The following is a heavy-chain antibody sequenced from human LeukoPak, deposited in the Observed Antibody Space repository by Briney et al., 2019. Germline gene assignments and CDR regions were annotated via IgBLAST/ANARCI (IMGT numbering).Heavy chain of an antibody. CDR2: FDPEDGET. J-gene: IGHJ4*02. D-gene: IGHD3-16*02. CDR3: ATGYPRYGWGSYRY. Sequence: ASVKVSCKVSGYTLTELSMHWVRQAPGKGLEWMGGFDPEDGETIYAQKFQGRVTMTEDTSTDTAYMELSSLRSEDTAVYYCATGYPRYGWGSYRYWGQGTLVTVSS. CDR1: GYTLTELS. V-gene: IGHV1-24*01.